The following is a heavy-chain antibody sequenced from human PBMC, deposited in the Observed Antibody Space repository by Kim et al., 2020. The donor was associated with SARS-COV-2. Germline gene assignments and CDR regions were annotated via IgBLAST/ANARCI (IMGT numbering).Heavy chain of an antibody. D-gene: IGHD4-17*01. CDR2: IYYSGST. V-gene: IGHV4-31*03. CDR1: GGSISSGGYY. J-gene: IGHJ6*02. Sequence: SETLSLTCTVSGGSISSGGYYWSWIRQHPGKGLEWIGYIYYSGSTYYNPSLKSRVTISVDTSKNQFSLKLSSVTAADTAVYYCARWSPMTTVTTYYYGMDVWGQGTTVTVSS. CDR3: ARWSPMTTVTTYYYGMDV.